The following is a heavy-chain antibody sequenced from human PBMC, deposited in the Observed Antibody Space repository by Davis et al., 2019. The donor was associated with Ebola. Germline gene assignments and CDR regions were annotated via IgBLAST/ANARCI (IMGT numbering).Heavy chain of an antibody. V-gene: IGHV3-74*01. Sequence: HTGGSLRLSCAASGFTFSSYWMHWVRQAPGKGLVWVSRIKTDGSYTNYADSVKGRFAIFRDNAKNTLYLQMNSLRAEDTAVYYCTTVRHIAGWFDPWGQGTLVTVSS. CDR1: GFTFSSYW. CDR3: TTVRHIAGWFDP. J-gene: IGHJ5*02. CDR2: IKTDGSYT. D-gene: IGHD6-13*01.